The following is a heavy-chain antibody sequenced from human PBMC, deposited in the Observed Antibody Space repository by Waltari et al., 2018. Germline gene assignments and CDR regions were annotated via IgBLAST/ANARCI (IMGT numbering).Heavy chain of an antibody. CDR3: AKDYHWYFDL. CDR2: ISDSGSIT. D-gene: IGHD3-16*02. V-gene: IGHV3-23*04. CDR1: GFTFSSYA. Sequence: EVQLVESGGGLVQPGGSLRLSCAASGFTFSSYAMSWVRQAAGKGLEWVSAISDSGSITYYADSVKGRFTISRDNSKNTLYLQMNSLRAEDTAVYYCAKDYHWYFDLWGRGTLVTVSS. J-gene: IGHJ2*01.